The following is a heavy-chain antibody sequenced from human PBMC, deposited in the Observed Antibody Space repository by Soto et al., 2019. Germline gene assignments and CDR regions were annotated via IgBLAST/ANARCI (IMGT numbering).Heavy chain of an antibody. CDR2: IYSGGST. CDR3: ARGDVGYQLLPLSYYYYYGMDV. D-gene: IGHD2-2*01. Sequence: GSLRLSCAASGFTVSSNYMSWVRQAPGKGLEWVSVIYSGGSTYYADSVKGRFTISRDNSKNTLYLQMNSLRAEDTAVYYCARGDVGYQLLPLSYYYYYGMDVWGQGTTVTVSS. J-gene: IGHJ6*02. V-gene: IGHV3-53*01. CDR1: GFTVSSNY.